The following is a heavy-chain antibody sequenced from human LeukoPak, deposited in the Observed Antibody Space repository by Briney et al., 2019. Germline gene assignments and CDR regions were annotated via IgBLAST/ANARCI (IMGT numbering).Heavy chain of an antibody. CDR2: IYSGGST. D-gene: IGHD6-19*01. V-gene: IGHV3-66*01. CDR3: ASSGPWLALDY. Sequence: GGSLRLSCAASGFTVGSNYMSWVRQAPGKGLEWVSVIYSGGSTYYADSVKGRFTISRDNSKNTLYLQMNSLRAEDTAVYYCASSGPWLALDYWGQGTLVTVSS. CDR1: GFTVGSNY. J-gene: IGHJ4*02.